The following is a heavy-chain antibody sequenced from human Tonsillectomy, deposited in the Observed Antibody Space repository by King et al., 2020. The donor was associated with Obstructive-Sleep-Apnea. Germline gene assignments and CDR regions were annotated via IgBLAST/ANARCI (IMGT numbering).Heavy chain of an antibody. CDR2: IRYDGSNK. D-gene: IGHD3-3*01. V-gene: IGHV3-30*02. Sequence: VQLVESGGGVVQPGRSLRLSCAASGFTFSSYGMHWVRQAPGKGLEWVAFIRYDGSNKYYADSVKDRFTISRDNSKNTLYLQMNSLRAGDTEVYYCAKEAGVMGFVGWLPLGYWGQGTLVTVSS. J-gene: IGHJ4*02. CDR3: AKEAGVMGFVGWLPLGY. CDR1: GFTFSSYG.